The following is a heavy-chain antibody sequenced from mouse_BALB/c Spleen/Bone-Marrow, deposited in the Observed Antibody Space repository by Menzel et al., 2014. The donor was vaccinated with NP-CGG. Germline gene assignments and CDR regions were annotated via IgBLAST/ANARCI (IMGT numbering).Heavy chain of an antibody. Sequence: EVQLVESGPDLVKPSQSVSPTCTVTAYSITSGYGWHWIRQFPGNRLEWMGYIHYSGNTDYNPSLKSRISITRDTSKNQFFLQLNSLTTEDTATYYCTRETAIVADFDYWGQGTTLTVSS. J-gene: IGHJ2*01. D-gene: IGHD1-1*01. CDR3: TRETAIVADFDY. V-gene: IGHV3-1*02. CDR2: IHYSGNT. CDR1: AYSITSGYG.